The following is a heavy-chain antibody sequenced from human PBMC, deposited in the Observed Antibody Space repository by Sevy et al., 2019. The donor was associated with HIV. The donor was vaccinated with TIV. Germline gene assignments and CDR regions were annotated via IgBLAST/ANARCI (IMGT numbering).Heavy chain of an antibody. CDR1: GGSINSDH. V-gene: IGHV4-59*08. Sequence: LLQLSETLSLTCTVSGGSINSDHWNWIRQPPGKGLEWIGYVYYIGGTNYNPSLKNRVTISVDRTKNQFSLKLTSVTAADTAVYYCARRNDFAIWGQGTMVTVSS. CDR3: ARRNDFAI. J-gene: IGHJ3*02. CDR2: VYYIGGT.